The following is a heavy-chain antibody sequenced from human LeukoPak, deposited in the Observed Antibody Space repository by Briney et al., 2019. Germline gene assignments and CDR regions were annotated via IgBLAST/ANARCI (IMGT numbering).Heavy chain of an antibody. V-gene: IGHV3-53*01. J-gene: IGHJ4*02. CDR2: IYSGGTT. CDR1: GFNVSSNH. CDR3: ASRQGGG. Sequence: GGSLRLSCAASGFNVSSNHMSWVRQAPGKGLEWVSVIYSGGTTYYADSVKGRFTISRDDSKNTLYLQMNSLRAEDTAMYYCASRQGGGWGQGTLVTVAS. D-gene: IGHD3-16*01.